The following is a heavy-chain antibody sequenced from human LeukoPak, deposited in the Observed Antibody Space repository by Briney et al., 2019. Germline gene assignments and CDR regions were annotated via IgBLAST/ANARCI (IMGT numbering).Heavy chain of an antibody. CDR2: ISSSGSTI. J-gene: IGHJ4*02. Sequence: XSXAXXXFTXXXXSMNWVRQAPGKGLEWVSYISSSGSTIYYADSVKGRFTISRDNAKNSLYLQMNSLRAEDTAVYYCARDLNRLAVDSGSYLDYWGQGTLVTVSS. V-gene: IGHV3-48*04. CDR1: XFTXXXXS. CDR3: ARDLNRLAVDSGSYLDY. D-gene: IGHD1-26*01.